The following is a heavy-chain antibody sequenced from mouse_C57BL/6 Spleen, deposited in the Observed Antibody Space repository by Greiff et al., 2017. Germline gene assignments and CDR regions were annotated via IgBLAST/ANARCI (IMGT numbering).Heavy chain of an antibody. J-gene: IGHJ3*01. CDR3: ARSYSNYSFAY. CDR2: IDPSDSYT. D-gene: IGHD2-5*01. CDR1: GYTFTSYW. V-gene: IGHV1-59*01. Sequence: QVQLQQPGAELVRPGTSVKLSCKASGYTFTSYWMHWVKQRPGQGLEWIGVIDPSDSYTNYNQKFKGKATLTVDTSSSTAYMQLSSLTSEDSAVYYCARSYSNYSFAYWGQGTLVTVSA.